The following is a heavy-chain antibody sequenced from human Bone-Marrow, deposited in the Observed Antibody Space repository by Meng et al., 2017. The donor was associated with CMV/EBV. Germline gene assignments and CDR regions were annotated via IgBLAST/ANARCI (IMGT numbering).Heavy chain of an antibody. CDR3: AREITIFGVVIMRYDAFDI. CDR2: ISYDGSIK. J-gene: IGHJ3*02. CDR1: GFTFSSYS. V-gene: IGHV3-30*04. Sequence: GESLKISCAASGFTFSSYSMHWVRQAPGKGLEWVAVISYDGSIKKYADSVEGRFTISRDNSKNTLYLQMNSLRAEDTAVYYCAREITIFGVVIMRYDAFDIWGQGTMFTVSS. D-gene: IGHD3-3*01.